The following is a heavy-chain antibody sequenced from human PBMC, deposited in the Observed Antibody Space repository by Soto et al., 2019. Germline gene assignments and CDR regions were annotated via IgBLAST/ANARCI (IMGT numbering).Heavy chain of an antibody. CDR3: AKCLGEMATIRGYYYYYGMEV. J-gene: IGHJ6*02. V-gene: IGHV3-23*01. D-gene: IGHD3-16*01. CDR2: ISGSGGST. CDR1: GFAFSSYA. Sequence: GGSLRLSCAASGFAFSSYAMSWVRQAPGKGLEWVSAISGSGGSTYYADSVKGRFTISRDNSKNTLYLQMNSLRAEDTAVYYCAKCLGEMATIRGYYYYYGMEVWGQGTTVTVSS.